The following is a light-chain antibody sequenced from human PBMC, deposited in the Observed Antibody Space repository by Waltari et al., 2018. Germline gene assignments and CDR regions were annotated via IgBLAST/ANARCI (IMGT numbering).Light chain of an antibody. Sequence: DIQMTQSPSPLSVSVGDRVTITCRASQTIKNYLNWYQQKTGEAHKFLIYEVSTLHSGVPSRFIGSGSVTDFTLTISSLQPEDFSTYYFQQSYSAPYTFGQGTKLDIK. CDR1: QTIKNY. CDR2: EVS. CDR3: QQSYSAPYT. J-gene: IGKJ2*01. V-gene: IGKV1-39*01.